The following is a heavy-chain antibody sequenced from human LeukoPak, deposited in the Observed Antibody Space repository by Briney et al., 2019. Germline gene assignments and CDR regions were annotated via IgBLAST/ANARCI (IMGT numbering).Heavy chain of an antibody. CDR2: IYYSGRT. J-gene: IGHJ4*02. D-gene: IGHD5-18*01. V-gene: IGHV4-39*07. Sequence: SETLSLTCTVSGGSISSSSYYWGWIRQPPGKGLEWIGSIYYSGRTYYNPSLRSRVTISVDTSKNHFSLRLSSVTAADTAMYYCARAGGVDTAMDANFDYWGQGTLVTVSS. CDR1: GGSISSSSYY. CDR3: ARAGGVDTAMDANFDY.